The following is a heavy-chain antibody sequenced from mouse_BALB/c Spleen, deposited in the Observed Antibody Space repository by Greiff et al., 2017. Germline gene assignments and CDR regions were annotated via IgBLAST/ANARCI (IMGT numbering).Heavy chain of an antibody. V-gene: IGHV10S3*01. CDR3: VRESGAWFAY. J-gene: IGHJ3*01. CDR2: IRSKSNNYAT. CDR1: GFTFNTNA. Sequence: EVQLVETGGGLVQPKGSLKLSCAASGFTFNTNAMNWVRQAPGKGLEWVARIRSKSNNYATYYADSVKDRFTISRDDSQSMLYLQMNNLKTEDTAMYYCVRESGAWFAYWGQGTLVTVSA. D-gene: IGHD4-1*01.